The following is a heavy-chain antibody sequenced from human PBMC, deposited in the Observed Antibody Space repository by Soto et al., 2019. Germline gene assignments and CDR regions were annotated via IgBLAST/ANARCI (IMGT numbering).Heavy chain of an antibody. J-gene: IGHJ4*02. CDR1: GGSISSRSYY. CDR3: ARHKDTSSRYLLPDY. D-gene: IGHD2-2*01. V-gene: IGHV4-39*01. CDR2: IYYSGNT. Sequence: PSETLSLTCTVSGGSISSRSYYWGWIRQPPGKGLEWIGSIYYSGNTYYNPSLKSRVTISVDTSKNQFSLSLTSVTAADTAVYYCARHKDTSSRYLLPDYCGQGTLVTVSS.